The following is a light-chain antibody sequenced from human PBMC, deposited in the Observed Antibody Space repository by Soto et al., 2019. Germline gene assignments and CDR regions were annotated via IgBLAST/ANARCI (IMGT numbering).Light chain of an antibody. CDR3: HQSYSTPWT. J-gene: IGKJ1*01. Sequence: DIQMTQSPSSVSAFVGDRVSITCRASQGINNWLAWYQQKAGKAPKLLIYAASSLQSGVPSRFSGSGSGTDFTLTISSLQPEDSATYYCHQSYSTPWTFGQGTQVEIK. CDR2: AAS. CDR1: QGINNW. V-gene: IGKV1-12*01.